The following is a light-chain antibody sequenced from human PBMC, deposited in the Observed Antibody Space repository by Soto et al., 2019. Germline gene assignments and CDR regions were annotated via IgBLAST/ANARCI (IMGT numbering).Light chain of an antibody. CDR1: QSISSY. CDR3: QQSYSTPWT. J-gene: IGKJ1*01. CDR2: AAS. Sequence: DIQMTQSPSSLSASVGDRVTITCRASQSISSYLNWYQQKPGKDPKLLIYAASSLQSGVPSRFSDSGSRTDFTLTISRLQPEDFATYYCQQSYSTPWTFGQGTKVDIK. V-gene: IGKV1-39*01.